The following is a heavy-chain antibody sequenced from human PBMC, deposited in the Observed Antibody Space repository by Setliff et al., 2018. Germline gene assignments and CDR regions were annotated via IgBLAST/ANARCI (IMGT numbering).Heavy chain of an antibody. CDR3: ARDLDWAFDY. V-gene: IGHV3-20*04. J-gene: IGHJ4*02. Sequence: GGSLRLSCAASGFTFSNALMSWVRQAPGKGLGWVSRINWDGRTTGYRDSVKGRFTISRDSAKNSLYLQLNSLRAEDTAMYYCARDLDWAFDYWGQGTLVTVSS. CDR2: INWDGRTT. CDR1: GFTFSNAL. D-gene: IGHD3-9*01.